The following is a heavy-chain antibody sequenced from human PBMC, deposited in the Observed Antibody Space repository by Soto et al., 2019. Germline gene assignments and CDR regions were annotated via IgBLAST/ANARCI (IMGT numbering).Heavy chain of an antibody. CDR2: ISAYNGNT. V-gene: IGHV1-18*01. CDR3: AREFSVTIFGVVTHPFDI. D-gene: IGHD3-3*01. CDR1: GYTLTDLS. Sequence: ASVKVSCKVSGYTLTDLSMQWVRQAPGKGLEWMGWISAYNGNTNYAQKLQGRVTMTTDTSTSTAYMELRSLKSDDTAVYYCAREFSVTIFGVVTHPFDIWGQGTMVTVSS. J-gene: IGHJ3*02.